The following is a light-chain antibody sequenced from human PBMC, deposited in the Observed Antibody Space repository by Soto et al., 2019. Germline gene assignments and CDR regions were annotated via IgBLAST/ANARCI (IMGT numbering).Light chain of an antibody. V-gene: IGLV2-14*01. CDR3: SSYTSSSTVV. Sequence: QSAMTQPASVSGSPGQSITISCTGTSTDIGGYNYVTWYQQHPGKAPKLMIYEVSYRPSGVSNRFSGSKSGNTAFLTVSGLQAEDEADYYGSSYTSSSTVVFGGGTKLTVL. CDR2: EVS. CDR1: STDIGGYNY. J-gene: IGLJ2*01.